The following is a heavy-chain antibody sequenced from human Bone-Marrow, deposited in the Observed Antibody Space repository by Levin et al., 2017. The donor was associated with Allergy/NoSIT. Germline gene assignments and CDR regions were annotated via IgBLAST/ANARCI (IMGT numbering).Heavy chain of an antibody. Sequence: SETLSLTCTVSGGSISNYYWSWIRQPPGKGLEWIGYIYNIRSTNYNPSLKSRVTISVDTSKNQVSLQLSSVAAAATGVYYCAREGDCAADCTRVGGFSVRWGRGTLV. CDR2: IYNIRST. D-gene: IGHD2-21*01. CDR1: GGSISNYY. V-gene: IGHV4-59*01. J-gene: IGHJ2*01. CDR3: AREGDCAADCTRVGGFSVR.